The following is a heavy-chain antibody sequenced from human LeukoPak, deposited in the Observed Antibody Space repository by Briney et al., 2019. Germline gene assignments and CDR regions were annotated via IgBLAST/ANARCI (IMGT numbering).Heavy chain of an antibody. CDR1: GYTFTGYY. CDR3: ARDATGPMVRGVIFDY. D-gene: IGHD3-10*01. J-gene: IGHJ4*02. Sequence: GASVKVSCKASGYTFTGYYMHWVRQAPGQGLEWMGWINPNSGGTNYAQKFQGRVTITRDTSASTAYMELSSLRSEDMAVYYCARDATGPMVRGVIFDYWGQGTLVTVSS. CDR2: INPNSGGT. V-gene: IGHV1-2*02.